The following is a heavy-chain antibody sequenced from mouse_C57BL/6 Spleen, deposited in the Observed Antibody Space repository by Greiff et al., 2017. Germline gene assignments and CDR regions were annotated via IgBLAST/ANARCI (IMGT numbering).Heavy chain of an antibody. CDR1: GYTFTDYT. CDR3: AKVLLLRCWYFDV. D-gene: IGHD1-1*01. V-gene: IGHV1-78*01. Sequence: VQLQQSDAELVKPGASVKISCKVSGYTFTDYTIHWLKQRPEQGLEWIGYIYPRDGSTKYNEKFKGKATLTADKSSSTAYMQLNSLTSEDSAVYFCAKVLLLRCWYFDVWGTGTTVTVSS. CDR2: IYPRDGST. J-gene: IGHJ1*03.